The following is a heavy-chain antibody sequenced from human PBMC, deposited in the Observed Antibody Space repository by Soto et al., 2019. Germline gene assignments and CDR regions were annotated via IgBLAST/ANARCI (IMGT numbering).Heavy chain of an antibody. J-gene: IGHJ4*02. V-gene: IGHV4-30-4*01. D-gene: IGHD5-12*01. Sequence: KPSETLSLTCTVSGGSISSGDYYWSWIRQPPGKGLEWIGYIYYSGSTYYNPSLKSRVTISVDTSKNQFSLKLSSVTAADTAVYYCARGGRGYSGYVPFDYWGQGTLVTVSS. CDR2: IYYSGST. CDR3: ARGGRGYSGYVPFDY. CDR1: GGSISSGDYY.